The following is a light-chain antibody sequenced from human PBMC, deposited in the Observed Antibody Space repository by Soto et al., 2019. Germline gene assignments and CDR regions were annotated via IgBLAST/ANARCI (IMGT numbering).Light chain of an antibody. J-gene: IGKJ1*01. CDR3: QQYGRTPRT. CDR1: QSVNNNF. V-gene: IGKV3-20*01. Sequence: EVLLTQSPGTLSLSPGERATLSCRASQSVNNNFLAWYQQKPGQAPRLLIYGASSRATGIPDKFSDSGSGTDFTLTISRLEPEDFAVYFCQQYGRTPRTFGQGTKVEIK. CDR2: GAS.